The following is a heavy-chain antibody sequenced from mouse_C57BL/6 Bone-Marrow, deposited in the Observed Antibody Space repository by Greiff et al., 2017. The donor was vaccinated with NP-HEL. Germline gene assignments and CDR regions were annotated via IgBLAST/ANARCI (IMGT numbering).Heavy chain of an antibody. CDR3: ARQLLRIAY. V-gene: IGHV5-4*01. D-gene: IGHD1-1*01. Sequence: EVQLVESGGGLVKPGGSLKLSCAASGFTFSSYAMSWVRQTPEKRLEWVATISDGGSYTYYPDNVKGRFTISRDNAKNNLYLQMSHLKSEDTAMYYCARQLLRIAYWGQGTLVTVSA. CDR1: GFTFSSYA. J-gene: IGHJ3*01. CDR2: ISDGGSYT.